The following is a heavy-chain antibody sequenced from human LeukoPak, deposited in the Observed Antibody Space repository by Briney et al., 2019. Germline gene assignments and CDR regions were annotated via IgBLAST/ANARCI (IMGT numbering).Heavy chain of an antibody. J-gene: IGHJ4*02. Sequence: GGSLRLSCAVSGFSFSSYAMSWVRQAPGKGLEWVSSISGSFSTFYADSVKGRFTISRDNSKSTLYMQMNSLRAEDTAVYYCAKGEWLDDWGQGILVTVSS. CDR1: GFSFSSYA. CDR3: AKGEWLDD. D-gene: IGHD3-16*01. V-gene: IGHV3-23*01. CDR2: ISGSFST.